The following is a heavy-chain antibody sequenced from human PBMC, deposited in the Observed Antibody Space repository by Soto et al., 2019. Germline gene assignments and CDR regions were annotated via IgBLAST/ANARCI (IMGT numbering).Heavy chain of an antibody. J-gene: IGHJ4*02. Sequence: PSETLSLTCTVSGGSISSGDYYWSWIRQPPGKGLEWIGYIYYSGSTYYNPSLKSRVTISVDTSKNQFSLKLSSVTAADTAVYYCARTYYDYVWGSYRPYYFDYWGQGTLVNVSS. D-gene: IGHD3-16*02. CDR3: ARTYYDYVWGSYRPYYFDY. CDR1: GGSISSGDYY. CDR2: IYYSGST. V-gene: IGHV4-30-4*01.